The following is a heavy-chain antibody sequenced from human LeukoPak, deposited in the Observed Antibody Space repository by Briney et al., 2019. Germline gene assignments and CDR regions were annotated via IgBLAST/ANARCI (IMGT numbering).Heavy chain of an antibody. CDR3: AVTRTRGDY. J-gene: IGHJ4*02. V-gene: IGHV3-7*03. D-gene: IGHD3-10*01. Sequence: QPGGSLRLSCTASGFTFSNYWMTWVRQAPGKGLEWVANINQDGNDEYYVDSVKGRFTISRDNTKSSLFLQMNSLRAEDTAVYYCAVTRTRGDYWGQGTLVTVSS. CDR2: INQDGNDE. CDR1: GFTFSNYW.